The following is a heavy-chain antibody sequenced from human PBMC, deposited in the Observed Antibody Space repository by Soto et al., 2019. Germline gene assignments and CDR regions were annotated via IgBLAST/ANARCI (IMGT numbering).Heavy chain of an antibody. D-gene: IGHD3-3*01. CDR3: STVLSAARPPLYGMDV. Sequence: GGSLRRSCSPAAINCSHAWMSSVIQAPAQRLEWVGSIKGKTDGGTTDYAAPVKGRFTISRDDSKNTLYLQMNSLKTEDTAVYYSSTVLSAARPPLYGMDVCGEGAKETVCS. CDR2: IKGKTDGGTT. CDR1: AINCSHAW. J-gene: IGHJ6*04. V-gene: IGHV3-15*01.